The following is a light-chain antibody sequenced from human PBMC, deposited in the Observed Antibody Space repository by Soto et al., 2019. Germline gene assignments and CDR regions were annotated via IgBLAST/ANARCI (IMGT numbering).Light chain of an antibody. CDR3: QQYGSSRLT. J-gene: IGKJ4*01. CDR2: DAS. Sequence: EIVLTQSPPTLSLSPGERATLSCGASQSVSSSYLAWYQQKPGLAPRLLIYDASSRATGIPDRFSGSGSGTDFTLTISRLEPEDFAVYYCQQYGSSRLTFGGGTKVDIK. CDR1: QSVSSSY. V-gene: IGKV3D-20*01.